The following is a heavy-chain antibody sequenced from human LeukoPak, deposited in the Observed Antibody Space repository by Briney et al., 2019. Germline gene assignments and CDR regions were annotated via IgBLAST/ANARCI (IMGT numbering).Heavy chain of an antibody. CDR1: GGSISSSSYY. J-gene: IGHJ6*03. V-gene: IGHV4-39*07. D-gene: IGHD5-18*01. CDR3: ASTRFVNWIHVGYMDV. Sequence: NPSETLSLTCTVSGGSISSSSYYWGWIRQSPVKGLEWIASIYHSGSKYYNPSLKSRVTISLDMSKNQFSLQVSSVTAADTAVYYCASTRFVNWIHVGYMDVWGKGTTVTVSS. CDR2: IYHSGSK.